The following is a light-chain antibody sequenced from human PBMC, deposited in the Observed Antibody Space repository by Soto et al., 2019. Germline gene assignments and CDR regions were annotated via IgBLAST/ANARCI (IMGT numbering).Light chain of an antibody. J-gene: IGLJ1*01. Sequence: QCAMTEAICAYGSIAQSAIIFGTGTNIDVGGYNYVSWYQQHPGKAPELMIYEVSHRPSGVSNRFSGSKSDNTASLTISGLQAEDEADYYCSSYTSISTLYVFGTGTKVTVL. V-gene: IGLV2-14*01. CDR3: SSYTSISTLYV. CDR1: NIDVGGYNY. CDR2: EVS.